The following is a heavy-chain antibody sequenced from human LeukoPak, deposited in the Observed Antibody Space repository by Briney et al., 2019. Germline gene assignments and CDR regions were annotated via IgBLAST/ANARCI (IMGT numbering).Heavy chain of an antibody. CDR2: IGTAGDT. Sequence: PGGCLRLSCAASGFTFSDYDMHWVRQATGKGLEWVSAIGTAGDTYYTGSVKGRFTISRVNAKNSLYLQMNSLRAGDTAVYYCARVAKERVGGVYYFDYWGQGTLVTVSS. J-gene: IGHJ4*02. V-gene: IGHV3-13*01. CDR3: ARVAKERVGGVYYFDY. CDR1: GFTFSDYD. D-gene: IGHD1-1*01.